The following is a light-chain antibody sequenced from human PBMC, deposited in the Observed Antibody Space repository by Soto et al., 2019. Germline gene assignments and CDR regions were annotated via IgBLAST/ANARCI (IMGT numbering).Light chain of an antibody. CDR2: EVS. V-gene: IGLV2-8*01. J-gene: IGLJ2*01. CDR1: SSDLGAYNY. Sequence: QSALTQPPSASGSPGQSVTISCTGTSSDLGAYNYVSWYQQHPGKVPKLIIYEVSKRPSGVPDRFSGSKSGNTASLTVSGLQTEDEADYYCSSNVGTNNLSLFGGGTKVTVL. CDR3: SSNVGTNNLSL.